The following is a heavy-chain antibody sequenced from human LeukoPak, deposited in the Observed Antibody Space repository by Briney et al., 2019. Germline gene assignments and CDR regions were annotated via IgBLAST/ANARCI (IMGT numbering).Heavy chain of an antibody. CDR1: GFTFSSYE. Sequence: GGSLRLSCAASGFTFSSYEMNWVRQAPGKGLEWVSYFSSSGSTIYYADSVKGRFTISRDNAKNSLYLQMNSLRAEDTAVYYCARESYYGSGSPDAFDIWGQGTMVTVSS. CDR2: FSSSGSTI. D-gene: IGHD3-10*01. V-gene: IGHV3-48*03. J-gene: IGHJ3*02. CDR3: ARESYYGSGSPDAFDI.